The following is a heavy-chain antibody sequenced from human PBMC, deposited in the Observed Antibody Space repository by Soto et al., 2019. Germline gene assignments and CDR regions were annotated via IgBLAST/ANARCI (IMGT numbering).Heavy chain of an antibody. CDR3: ASYVAAAGTDYGMDV. J-gene: IGHJ6*02. CDR2: IIPIFGTA. D-gene: IGHD6-13*01. V-gene: IGHV1-69*13. CDR1: GGTFSSYA. Sequence: SVKVSCKASGGTFSSYAISWVRQAPGQGLEWMGGIIPIFGTANYAQKFQGRVTITADESTSTAYMELSSLRSEDTAVYYCASYVAAAGTDYGMDVWGQGTTVTVSS.